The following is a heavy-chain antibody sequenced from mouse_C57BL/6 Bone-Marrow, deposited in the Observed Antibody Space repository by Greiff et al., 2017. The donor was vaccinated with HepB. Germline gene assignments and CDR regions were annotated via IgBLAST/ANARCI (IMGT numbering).Heavy chain of an antibody. V-gene: IGHV5-4*03. CDR1: GFTFSSYA. Sequence: EVKLQESGGGLVKPGGSLKLSCAASGFTFSSYAMSWVRQTPEKRLEWVATISDGGSYTYYPDNVKGRFTISRDNAKNNLYLQMSHLKSEDTAMYYCATLYYGYAMDYWGQGTSVTVSS. CDR2: ISDGGSYT. D-gene: IGHD1-1*01. CDR3: ATLYYGYAMDY. J-gene: IGHJ4*01.